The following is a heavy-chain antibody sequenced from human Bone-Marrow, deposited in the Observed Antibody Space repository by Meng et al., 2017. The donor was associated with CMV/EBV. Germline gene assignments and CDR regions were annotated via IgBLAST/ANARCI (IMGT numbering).Heavy chain of an antibody. J-gene: IGHJ3*02. Sequence: GGSLRLSCAASGFTFDDYAMHWVRQAPGKGLEWVSGISWNSGSIGYADSVKGRFTISRDNAKNSLYLQMNSLRAEDTAVYYCATLPGVGAYGGDAFDIWGQGTMVTVSS. V-gene: IGHV3-9*01. D-gene: IGHD1-26*01. CDR2: ISWNSGSI. CDR1: GFTFDDYA. CDR3: ATLPGVGAYGGDAFDI.